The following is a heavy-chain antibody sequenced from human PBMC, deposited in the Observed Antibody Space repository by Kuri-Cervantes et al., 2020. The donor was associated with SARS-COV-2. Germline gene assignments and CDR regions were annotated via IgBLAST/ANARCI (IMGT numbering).Heavy chain of an antibody. CDR2: IRYDGNIK. Sequence: LSLTCAASEFTFRSYGMHWVRQTPGKGLERVAFIRYDGNIKYYSDSVKGRFTISRDNAKNSLYLQMNSLRAEDTAVYYCARKDYGDEDDAFDIWGQGTMVTVSS. J-gene: IGHJ3*02. V-gene: IGHV3-30*02. D-gene: IGHD4-17*01. CDR3: ARKDYGDEDDAFDI. CDR1: EFTFRSYG.